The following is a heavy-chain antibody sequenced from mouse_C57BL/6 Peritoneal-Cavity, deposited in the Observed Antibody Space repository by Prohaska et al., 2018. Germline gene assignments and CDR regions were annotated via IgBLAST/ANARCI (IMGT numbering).Heavy chain of an antibody. CDR1: GFTFSGFW. D-gene: IGHD1-1*01. CDR2: INSDGSAI. J-gene: IGHJ1*03. Sequence: EVQLLAPGGGLVQPGGSRGLSCEGSGFTFSGFWMSWVRQTPGKTLEWIGDINSDGSAINYAPSIKDRFTIVRDNDKSTLYLQMSNVRSEDTATYFCMRYGICWYFDVWGTGTTVTVSS. V-gene: IGHV11-2*01. CDR3: MRYGICWYFDV.